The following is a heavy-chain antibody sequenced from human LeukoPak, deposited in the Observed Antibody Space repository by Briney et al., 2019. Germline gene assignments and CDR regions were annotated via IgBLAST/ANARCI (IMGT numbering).Heavy chain of an antibody. CDR3: ARELLTSTYYDFWSGYPYYYYYGMDV. CDR2: INPNSGGT. J-gene: IGHJ6*02. D-gene: IGHD3-3*01. V-gene: IGHV1-2*06. Sequence: ASVKVSFKASGYTFTVYYMHWVRQAPGQGLEWMGRINPNSGGTNYAQKFQGRVTMTRDTSISTAYMELSRLRSDDTAVYYCARELLTSTYYDFWSGYPYYYYYGMDVWGQGTTVTVSS. CDR1: GYTFTVYY.